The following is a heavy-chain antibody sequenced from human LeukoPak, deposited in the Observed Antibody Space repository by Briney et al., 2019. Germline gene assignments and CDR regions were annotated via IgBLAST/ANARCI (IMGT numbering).Heavy chain of an antibody. CDR3: AKGTYGDYDY. Sequence: GGSLRLSCAASGFTFSSYALSWVRQAPGKGLEWVSAISRSATSTYYADSVKGRFTISRDDSKNTLYLQMNNLRAEDTALYYCAKGTYGDYDYWGQGTLVTVSS. D-gene: IGHD4-17*01. CDR1: GFTFSSYA. V-gene: IGHV3-23*01. CDR2: ISRSATST. J-gene: IGHJ4*02.